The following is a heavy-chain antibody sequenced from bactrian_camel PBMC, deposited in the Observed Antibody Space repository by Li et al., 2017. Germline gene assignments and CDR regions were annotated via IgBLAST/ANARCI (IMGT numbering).Heavy chain of an antibody. Sequence: HVQLVESGGGLVQPGGSLRLSCAASGFIFSSYYMSWVRQVPGKGLEWVSSIYTDGTSTYYADSVKGRFTISRDNAKASVYLQMNSLKSEDTALYYCVTTPNMGWVDDWGQGTQVTVS. D-gene: IGHD1*01. CDR3: VTTPNMGWVDD. V-gene: IGHV3-2*01. CDR2: IYTDGTST. J-gene: IGHJ4*01. CDR1: GFIFSSYY.